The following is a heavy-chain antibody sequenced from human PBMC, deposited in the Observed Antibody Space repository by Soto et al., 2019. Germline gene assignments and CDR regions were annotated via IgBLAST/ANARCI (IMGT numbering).Heavy chain of an antibody. CDR2: LSRGGGST. V-gene: IGHV3-23*01. J-gene: IGHJ3*02. CDR1: GFTYSSHG. Sequence: EAQLLESGGELIQPGGSLRLSCAASGFTYSSHGMSWVRQAPGKGLEWIAGLSRGGGSTYYADSVKGRFTISRDNSKNTPDLIMNSLRVEDTALYYCARDGQYRTDGFDIWGQGTMVTVSS. D-gene: IGHD5-12*01. CDR3: ARDGQYRTDGFDI.